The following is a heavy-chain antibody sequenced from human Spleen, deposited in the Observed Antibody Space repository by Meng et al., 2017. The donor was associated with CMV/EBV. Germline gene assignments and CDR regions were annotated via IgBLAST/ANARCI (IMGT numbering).Heavy chain of an antibody. D-gene: IGHD5-24*01. Sequence: SGPTLVKPTQTLTLTCTFSGFSLSTSGVGVGWIRQPPGKALEWLALIYWNDDKRYSPSLKSRLTITKDTSKNQVVLTMTNMHPVDTATYYCARMGYGYNYFDYWGQGTLVTVSS. CDR3: ARMGYGYNYFDY. CDR1: GFSLSTSGVG. V-gene: IGHV2-5*01. CDR2: IYWNDDK. J-gene: IGHJ4*02.